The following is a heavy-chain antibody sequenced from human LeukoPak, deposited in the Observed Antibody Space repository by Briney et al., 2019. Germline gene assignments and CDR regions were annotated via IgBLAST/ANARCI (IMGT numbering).Heavy chain of an antibody. CDR2: INSKTDGGTT. CDR3: ARHRKRTTPFDY. Sequence: GGSLRLSCTASGFTFSDVWMSWVRQAPGKGLEWVGRINSKTDGGTTDYAAPVKGRFTISRDDSQNTLYLQMNSLKTEDTAVYYCARHRKRTTPFDYWGQGTLVTVSS. CDR1: GFTFSDVW. D-gene: IGHD1-1*01. V-gene: IGHV3-15*01. J-gene: IGHJ4*02.